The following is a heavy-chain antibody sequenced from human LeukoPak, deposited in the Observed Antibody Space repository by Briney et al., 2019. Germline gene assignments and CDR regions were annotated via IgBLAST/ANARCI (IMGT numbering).Heavy chain of an antibody. CDR1: GGSFSNYY. J-gene: IGHJ4*02. D-gene: IGHD3-10*01. V-gene: IGHV4-34*01. Sequence: PSETLSLTCDVYGGSFSNYYWSWIRQPPGKGLEWIGEINHRGGTNYNPSLKSRVIISVDTSKNQFSLKLSSVTAADTAAYYCARRPMVRGLISLAYWGQGTLVTVSS. CDR2: INHRGGT. CDR3: ARRPMVRGLISLAY.